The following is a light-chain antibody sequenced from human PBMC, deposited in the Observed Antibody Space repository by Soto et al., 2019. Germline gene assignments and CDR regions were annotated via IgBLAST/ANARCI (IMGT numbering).Light chain of an antibody. J-gene: IGKJ1*01. Sequence: EIVLTQSPGTLSLSPGERATLSCRASQRVSNHFAWYQQKPGQAPRLLIYETSSRATGIPDRFSGSGSQTDFTLTISRLEPEDFAVYYCQQYGTSPRTFGQGTKVDIK. CDR1: QRVSNH. V-gene: IGKV3-20*01. CDR2: ETS. CDR3: QQYGTSPRT.